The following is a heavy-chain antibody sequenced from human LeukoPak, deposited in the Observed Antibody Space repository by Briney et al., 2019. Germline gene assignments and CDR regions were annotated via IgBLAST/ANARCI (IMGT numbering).Heavy chain of an antibody. CDR1: GGTFSSYA. V-gene: IGHV1-69*05. CDR3: ARAGRYYDSSGYYYFDY. CDR2: IIPIFGTA. J-gene: IGHJ4*02. D-gene: IGHD3-22*01. Sequence: ASVKVSCKASGGTFSSYAISWVRHAPGQGLEWMGGIIPIFGTANYAQKFQGRVTITTDESTSTAYMELSSLRSEDTAVYYCARAGRYYDSSGYYYFDYWGQGTLVTVSS.